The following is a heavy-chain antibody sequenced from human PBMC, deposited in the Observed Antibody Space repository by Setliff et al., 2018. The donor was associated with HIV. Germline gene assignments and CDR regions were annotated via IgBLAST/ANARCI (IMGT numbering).Heavy chain of an antibody. CDR3: ARDAYGDSYFDF. Sequence: PGGSLRLSCAASGFIFSSYTLTWVRQAPGKGLEWVSSISSTSRYIYYADSVRGRFTISRGNAKNSLYLHMVDLGAEDTALYYCARDAYGDSYFDFWGQGTLVTVSS. V-gene: IGHV3-21*06. J-gene: IGHJ4*02. D-gene: IGHD4-17*01. CDR2: ISSTSRYI. CDR1: GFIFSSYT.